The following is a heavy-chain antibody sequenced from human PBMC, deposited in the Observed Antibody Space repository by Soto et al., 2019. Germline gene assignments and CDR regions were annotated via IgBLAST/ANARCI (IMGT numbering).Heavy chain of an antibody. V-gene: IGHV4-31*03. D-gene: IGHD6-19*01. CDR3: ARDGGSGLGWFDP. J-gene: IGHJ5*02. CDR2: IYYSGST. Sequence: LSLTCTVSGGSISSGGYYWSWIRQHPGKGLEWIGYIYYSGSTYYNPSLKSRVTISVDTSKNQFSLKLSSVTAADTAVYYCARDGGSGLGWFDPWGQGTLVTVSS. CDR1: GGSISSGGYY.